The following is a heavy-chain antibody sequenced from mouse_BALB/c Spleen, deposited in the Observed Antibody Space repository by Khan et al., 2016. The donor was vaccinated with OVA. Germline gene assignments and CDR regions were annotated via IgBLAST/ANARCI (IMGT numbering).Heavy chain of an antibody. CDR3: AGNSYAYAMDY. CDR2: IWSDGTT. V-gene: IGHV2-6*02. Sequence: QVQLKESGPGLVAPSQSLSITCTVSGFSLTNFGVHWVRQPPGKGLEWLVLIWSDGTTTYNSALKSRLSISKDTSKNQVFLKMNSLQTDDTAMYYCAGNSYAYAMDYWGQGTSVTVSS. J-gene: IGHJ4*01. D-gene: IGHD2-12*01. CDR1: GFSLTNFG.